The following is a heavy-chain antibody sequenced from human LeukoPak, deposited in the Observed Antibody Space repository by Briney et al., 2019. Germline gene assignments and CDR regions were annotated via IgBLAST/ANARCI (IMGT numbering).Heavy chain of an antibody. CDR1: GFTFDDYA. V-gene: IGHV3-9*01. Sequence: PGGSLRLSCAASGFTFDDYAMHWVRQAPGKGLEWVSGISWNSGYIGYADSVKGRFTISRDNAKNSLYLQMNSLRAEDTALYYCAKDRGGDCCPYYFDYWGQGTLVTVSS. CDR3: AKDRGGDCCPYYFDY. J-gene: IGHJ4*02. D-gene: IGHD2-21*02. CDR2: ISWNSGYI.